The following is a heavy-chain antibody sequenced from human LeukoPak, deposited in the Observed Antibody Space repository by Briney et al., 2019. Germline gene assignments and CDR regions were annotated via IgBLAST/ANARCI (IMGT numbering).Heavy chain of an antibody. J-gene: IGHJ3*02. Sequence: PSETLSLTCSVSGGSINSYYWSWIRQPAGKGLEWIGRIYSSGSTNYNPSLKSRVTMSVDTSKNQFSLKLSSATAADTVVYYCARYGSTVFDIWGRGTMVTVSS. D-gene: IGHD2-2*03. CDR2: IYSSGST. V-gene: IGHV4-4*07. CDR1: GGSINSYY. CDR3: ARYGSTVFDI.